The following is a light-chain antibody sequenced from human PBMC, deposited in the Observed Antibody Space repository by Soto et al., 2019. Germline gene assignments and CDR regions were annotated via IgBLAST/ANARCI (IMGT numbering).Light chain of an antibody. V-gene: IGKV3-11*01. J-gene: IGKJ5*01. Sequence: VLTQSAVTLSLSPGERATLSCRASQSFRGLLAWYQQKPGQAPRLLIYDAYNRATGIPPRFSGSGSGTDFTLTISSLEPEDPAVYYCQQRPMLPITFPQGTRLEIK. CDR1: QSFRGL. CDR3: QQRPMLPIT. CDR2: DAY.